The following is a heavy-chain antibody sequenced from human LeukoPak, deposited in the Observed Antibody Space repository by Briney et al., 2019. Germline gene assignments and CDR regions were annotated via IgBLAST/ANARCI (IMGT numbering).Heavy chain of an antibody. V-gene: IGHV4-39*01. Sequence: SETLSLTCTVSGGSISCSSYYWGWIRQPPGKGLEWIGSIYYSGSTYYNPSLKSRVTISVDTSKNQFSLKLSSVTAADTAVYYCAGHVLVGATNYFDYWGQGTLVTVSS. J-gene: IGHJ4*02. CDR3: AGHVLVGATNYFDY. D-gene: IGHD1-26*01. CDR1: GGSISCSSYY. CDR2: IYYSGST.